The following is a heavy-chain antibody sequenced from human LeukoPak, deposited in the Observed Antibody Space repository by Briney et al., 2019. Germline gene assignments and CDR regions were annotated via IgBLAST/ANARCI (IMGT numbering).Heavy chain of an antibody. D-gene: IGHD1-1*01. Sequence: PSETLSLTCTVSGGSISSSSYYWGWIRQPPGKGLEWIGSIHDSGSTYKNPSLKSRLTISIVTSKNQFSLKLNSVTAADTALYYCASAWRGLTGIDKRGYYFDSWGQGSLVTVFS. V-gene: IGHV4-39*07. J-gene: IGHJ4*02. CDR3: ASAWRGLTGIDKRGYYFDS. CDR2: IHDSGST. CDR1: GGSISSSSYY.